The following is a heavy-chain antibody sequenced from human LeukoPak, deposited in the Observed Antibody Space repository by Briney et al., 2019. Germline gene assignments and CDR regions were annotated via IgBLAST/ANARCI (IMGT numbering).Heavy chain of an antibody. Sequence: ASVKVSCKASGYTFTSYYMHWVRQAPGQGLEWMGVINPSGGSTSYAQKFQGRVTMTRDTSTSTVYMELSSLRSEETAVYYCARAYNWNDGADYWGQGTQVTVSS. CDR3: ARAYNWNDGADY. D-gene: IGHD1-20*01. J-gene: IGHJ4*02. CDR1: GYTFTSYY. V-gene: IGHV1-46*01. CDR2: INPSGGST.